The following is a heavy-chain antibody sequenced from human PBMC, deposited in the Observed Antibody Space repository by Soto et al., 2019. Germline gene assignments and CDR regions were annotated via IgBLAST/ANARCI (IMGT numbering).Heavy chain of an antibody. CDR1: GFTFSSYA. Sequence: PGGSLRLSCAASGFTFSSYAMSWVRQAPGKGLEWVSHISASGGTTYYADSVKGRFTISRDNSRNSLYLQMNSLRAEDTALYHCAKASGYPSFDYWGQRTPVTVSS. V-gene: IGHV3-23*01. CDR2: ISASGGTT. J-gene: IGHJ4*02. CDR3: AKASGYPSFDY. D-gene: IGHD5-18*01.